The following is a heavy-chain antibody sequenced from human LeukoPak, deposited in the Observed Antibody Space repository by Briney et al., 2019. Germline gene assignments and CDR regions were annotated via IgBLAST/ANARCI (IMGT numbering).Heavy chain of an antibody. J-gene: IGHJ4*02. CDR3: ARDGTAAGYDY. Sequence: GGSLRLSCAASGFTFSSYGMHWVRQAPGKGQEWVAVIWYDGNNKYYADSVKGRFTISRDISNNTLYLQMNSLRAEDTAVYYCARDGTAAGYDYWGQGTLVTVSS. D-gene: IGHD6-13*01. CDR2: IWYDGNNK. CDR1: GFTFSSYG. V-gene: IGHV3-33*01.